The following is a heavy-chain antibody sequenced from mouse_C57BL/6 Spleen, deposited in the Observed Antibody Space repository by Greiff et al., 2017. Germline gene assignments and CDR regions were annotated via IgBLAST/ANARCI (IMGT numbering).Heavy chain of an antibody. V-gene: IGHV14-2*01. D-gene: IGHD4-1*01. CDR3: ARGLTGPSWFAD. CDR1: GFNIKDYD. CDR2: IDPEDGET. Sequence: VQLKESGAELVKPGASVKLSCTASGFNIKDYDMHWVKQRTEPGLEWIGRIDPEDGETKYAPTFQGKDTRTADTSSNTAYLQLSSLTSEDTAVYYCARGLTGPSWFADWGQGTLVTVSA. J-gene: IGHJ3*01.